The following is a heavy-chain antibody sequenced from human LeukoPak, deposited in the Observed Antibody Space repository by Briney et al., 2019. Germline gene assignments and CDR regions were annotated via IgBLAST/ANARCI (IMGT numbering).Heavy chain of an antibody. D-gene: IGHD2-21*02. CDR2: ISSSGSTI. J-gene: IGHJ4*02. CDR1: GFTVSSNY. CDR3: ARSGVVVTATRDY. V-gene: IGHV3-11*01. Sequence: GGSLRLSCAASGFTVSSNYMSWVRQAPGKGLEWVSYISSSGSTIYYADSVKGRFTISRDNAKNSLYLQMNSLRAEDTAVYYCARSGVVVTATRDYWGQGTLVTVSS.